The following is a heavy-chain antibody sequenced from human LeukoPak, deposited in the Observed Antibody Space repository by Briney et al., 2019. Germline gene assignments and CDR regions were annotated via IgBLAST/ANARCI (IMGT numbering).Heavy chain of an antibody. CDR3: ARASNPIQWLVLY. J-gene: IGHJ4*02. Sequence: ASVTVSFKASGYTFTGYYMHWVRQAPGQGLEWMGWINPNSGGTNYAQKFQGRVTMTRDTSISTAYMELSRLRSDDTAVYYCARASNPIQWLVLYWGQGTLVTVSS. CDR1: GYTFTGYY. CDR2: INPNSGGT. V-gene: IGHV1-2*02. D-gene: IGHD6-19*01.